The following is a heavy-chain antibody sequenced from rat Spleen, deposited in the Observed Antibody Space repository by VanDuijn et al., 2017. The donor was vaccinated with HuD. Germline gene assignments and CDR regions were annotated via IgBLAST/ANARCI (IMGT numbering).Heavy chain of an antibody. CDR1: GFTFSHYG. V-gene: IGHV5-29*01. CDR3: ATDTFYDGTYYPGGFDY. Sequence: EVQLVESGGGLVQPGRSMKLTCAASGFTFSHYGMAWVRQAPTKGLEWVATLSYDGHTTYYRDSVKGRFTISRDIAKSTLYLQMDSLGSEDTATYYCATDTFYDGTYYPGGFDYWGQGVMVTVSS. CDR2: LSYDGHTT. D-gene: IGHD1-12*02. J-gene: IGHJ2*01.